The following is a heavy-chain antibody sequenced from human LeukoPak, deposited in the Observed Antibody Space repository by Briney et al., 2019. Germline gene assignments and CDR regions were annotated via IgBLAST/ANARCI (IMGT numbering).Heavy chain of an antibody. J-gene: IGHJ4*02. CDR3: ARGGGLGYCSSTSCYRPLFDY. CDR1: GGSFSGYY. D-gene: IGHD2-2*02. CDR2: INHSGST. V-gene: IGHV4-34*01. Sequence: SETLSLTCAVYGGSFSGYYWSWIRQPPGKGLEWIGEINHSGSTNYNPSLKSRVTISVDTSKNQFSLKLSSVTAADTAAYYCARGGGLGYCSSTSCYRPLFDYWGQGTLVTVSS.